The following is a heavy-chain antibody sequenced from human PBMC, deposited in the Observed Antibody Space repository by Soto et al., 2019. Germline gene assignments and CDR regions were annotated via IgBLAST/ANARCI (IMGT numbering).Heavy chain of an antibody. CDR3: VRDAYNRDAFDI. CDR2: ISAGSSSI. Sequence: DVQLVESGGGLVKPGGSLRLSCAASGFNFITYSMNWVRQAPGKGLEWVSSISAGSSSIYYAESVKGRFTVSRDNATHSLYLQMNSLRAEDTALYYCVRDAYNRDAFDIWGQGTIVTVSS. V-gene: IGHV3-21*01. D-gene: IGHD1-20*01. CDR1: GFNFITYS. J-gene: IGHJ3*02.